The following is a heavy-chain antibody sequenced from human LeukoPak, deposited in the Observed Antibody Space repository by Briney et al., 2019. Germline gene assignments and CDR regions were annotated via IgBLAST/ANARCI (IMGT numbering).Heavy chain of an antibody. D-gene: IGHD3-3*01. CDR1: GGSISIYY. CDR2: VYNSENT. CDR3: ARGGRYYDFWSGSKTYYFDY. J-gene: IGHJ4*02. Sequence: SETLSLTCTVSGGSISIYYWSWIRQPPGKGLEWIGYVYNSENTNYNPSLKSRATISADTSKNQFSLKLSSVTAADTAVYYCARGGRYYDFWSGSKTYYFDYWGQGTLVTVSS. V-gene: IGHV4-59*12.